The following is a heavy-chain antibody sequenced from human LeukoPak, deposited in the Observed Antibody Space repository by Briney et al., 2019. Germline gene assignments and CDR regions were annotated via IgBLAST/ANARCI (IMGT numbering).Heavy chain of an antibody. D-gene: IGHD4-23*01. J-gene: IGHJ4*02. Sequence: AASVKVSCKASGYTFISYYMHWVRQAPGQGLEWMGIINPSGGSTTYAQMFQGRVILTRDTSTRTVYMELYSLRSEDTAVYYCAKGGRDYGDSSGTDWGQGTPVTVSS. CDR3: AKGGRDYGDSSGTD. V-gene: IGHV1-46*01. CDR2: INPSGGST. CDR1: GYTFISYY.